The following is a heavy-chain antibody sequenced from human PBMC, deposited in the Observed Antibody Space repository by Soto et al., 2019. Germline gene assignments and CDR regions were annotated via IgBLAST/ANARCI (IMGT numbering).Heavy chain of an antibody. D-gene: IGHD2-2*02. V-gene: IGHV6-1*01. CDR1: GDSISSNSAA. J-gene: IGHJ4*02. CDR3: ASYIYDY. Sequence: PSQTLSLTCAISGDSISSNSAAWNWIRQSPSRGFEWLGRTYYRSRWYHDYAVSVKSRIIINPDTSKNQVSLQLNSVTPDDTAVYYCASYIYDYCGQGTVVTVSS. CDR2: TYYRSRWYH.